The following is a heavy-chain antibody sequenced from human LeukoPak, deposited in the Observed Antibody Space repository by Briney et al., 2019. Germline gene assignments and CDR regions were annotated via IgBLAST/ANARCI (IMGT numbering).Heavy chain of an antibody. CDR3: ASRGSRGYSCGYVDY. Sequence: ASVKVSCKASGYTFTSYYMHWVRQAPGQGLEWMGIINPSGGSTSYAQKFQGRVTMTRDTSTSTVYMELSSLRSEDTAVYYCASRGSRGYSCGYVDYWGQGTLVTVSS. CDR2: INPSGGST. CDR1: GYTFTSYY. V-gene: IGHV1-46*01. D-gene: IGHD5-18*01. J-gene: IGHJ4*02.